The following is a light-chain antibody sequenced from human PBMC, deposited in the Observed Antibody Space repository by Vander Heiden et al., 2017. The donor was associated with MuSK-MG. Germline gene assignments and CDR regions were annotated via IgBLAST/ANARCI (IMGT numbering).Light chain of an antibody. CDR1: QSVGSN. CDR3: QQRSNWQGIT. J-gene: IGKJ5*01. CDR2: GAS. V-gene: IGKV3-11*01. Sequence: EIVLTQSPATLSLSPGDRATLSCRASQSVGSNLAWYQQKPGQAPRLLISGASYRATGIPARFSGSGSGTDFTLTISSLEPEDFAVYYCQQRSNWQGITFGQGTRLEIK.